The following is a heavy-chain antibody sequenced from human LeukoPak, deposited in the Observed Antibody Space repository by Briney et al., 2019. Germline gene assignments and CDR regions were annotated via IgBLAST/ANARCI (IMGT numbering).Heavy chain of an antibody. CDR3: ASEAYYYDSSGYYKY. V-gene: IGHV4-4*07. CDR1: GHSISSFH. CDR2: IYTSGST. D-gene: IGHD3-22*01. Sequence: TSETLSLTCTVSGHSISSFHWSWIRQPAGKGLEWIGRIYTSGSTNYNPSLKSRVTMSVDTSKNQFSLKLSSVTAADTAVYYCASEAYYYDSSGYYKYWGQGTLVTVSS. J-gene: IGHJ4*02.